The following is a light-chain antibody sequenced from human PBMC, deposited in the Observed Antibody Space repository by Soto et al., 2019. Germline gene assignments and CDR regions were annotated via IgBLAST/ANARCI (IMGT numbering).Light chain of an antibody. CDR1: SSDVGSYNL. CDR3: VSYAGSSTLV. J-gene: IGLJ2*01. CDR2: EVS. V-gene: IGLV2-23*02. Sequence: QSALTQPASVSGSPGQSITISCTGTSSDVGSYNLVSWYQQHPGKAPKLMIYEVSKRRSGGSNRFSGSKSGNTASLTISGLQAEVEADYYCVSYAGSSTLVFGGGTQLTLL.